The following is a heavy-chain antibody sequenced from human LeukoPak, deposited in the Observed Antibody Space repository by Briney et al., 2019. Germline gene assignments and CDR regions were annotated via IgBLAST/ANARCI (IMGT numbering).Heavy chain of an antibody. Sequence: GGSLRLSCAASGFTFSSYWMSWVRQAPGKGLEWVANIKQDGSEKYYVDSVKGRFTISRHNAKRSLYLQMNSLRAEDTAVYYCARLTGGCSSTSCYPHLFDIWGQGTMVTVSS. CDR1: GFTFSSYW. CDR2: IKQDGSEK. J-gene: IGHJ3*02. D-gene: IGHD2-2*01. CDR3: ARLTGGCSSTSCYPHLFDI. V-gene: IGHV3-7*01.